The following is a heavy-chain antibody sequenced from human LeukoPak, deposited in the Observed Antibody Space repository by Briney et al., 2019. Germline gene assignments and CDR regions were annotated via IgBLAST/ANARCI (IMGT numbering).Heavy chain of an antibody. CDR1: GFTFSSYW. Sequence: VESLGLSCAASGFTFSSYWMSWVRQAPGKGLEWVANIKQDGSEKYYVDSVKGRFTISRDNAKNSLYLQMNSLRAEDTAVYYCARGDPWFGESYYYYMDVWGKGTTVTVSS. CDR2: IKQDGSEK. D-gene: IGHD3-10*01. V-gene: IGHV3-7*01. J-gene: IGHJ6*03. CDR3: ARGDPWFGESYYYYMDV.